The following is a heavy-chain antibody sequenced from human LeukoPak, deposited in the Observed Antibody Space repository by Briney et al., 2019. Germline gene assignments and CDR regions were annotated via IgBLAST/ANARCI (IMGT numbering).Heavy chain of an antibody. D-gene: IGHD4-17*01. CDR1: GGTFSSYA. CDR3: AREVTTPGYWFDP. Sequence: SVKVSCKASGGTFSSYAISWVRQAPGQGLEWMGGIIPIFGTANYAQKFQGRVTITPDESTSTAYMELSSLRSEDTAVYYCAREVTTPGYWFDPWGQGTLVTVSS. J-gene: IGHJ5*02. V-gene: IGHV1-69*13. CDR2: IIPIFGTA.